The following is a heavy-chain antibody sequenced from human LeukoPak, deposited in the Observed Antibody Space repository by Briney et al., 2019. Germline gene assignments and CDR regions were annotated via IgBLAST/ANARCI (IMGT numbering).Heavy chain of an antibody. CDR3: AEDLFRSGRRFDY. V-gene: IGHV3-30*18. Sequence: GGSLRLSCAASGFTFSSYGMHWVRQAPGKGLEWVAVISYDGSNKYYADSVKGRFTISRDNSKNTLYLRMNSLRAEDTAVYYCAEDLFRSGRRFDYWGQGTLVTVSS. CDR1: GFTFSSYG. J-gene: IGHJ4*02. CDR2: ISYDGSNK. D-gene: IGHD3-10*01.